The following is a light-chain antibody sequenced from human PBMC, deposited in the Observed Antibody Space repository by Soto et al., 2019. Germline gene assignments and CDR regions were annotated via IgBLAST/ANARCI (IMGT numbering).Light chain of an antibody. Sequence: GDRVTITCRASQDISSYLGWYQQKPGKAPKLLIYAASTLQSGVPSRFSGSGSGTEFTLTISSLQPDDFATYYCQQYNSYSPITFGQGTRLEIK. V-gene: IGKV1-9*01. CDR1: QDISSY. CDR3: QQYNSYSPIT. CDR2: AAS. J-gene: IGKJ5*01.